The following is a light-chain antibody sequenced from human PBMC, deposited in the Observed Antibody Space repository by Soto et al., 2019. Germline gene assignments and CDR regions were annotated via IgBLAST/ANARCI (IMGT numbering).Light chain of an antibody. CDR3: QHRKNWQVT. J-gene: IGKJ5*01. Sequence: EIVLTQSTVTLSLSPGERATLSWRASQSVSSYLAWYQQKHGQAPRLLIYDASNRATGIPARFSGSGYGTDFNLTISSLETEDFAVYYCQHRKNWQVTFGQGTRLEIK. V-gene: IGKV3-11*01. CDR1: QSVSSY. CDR2: DAS.